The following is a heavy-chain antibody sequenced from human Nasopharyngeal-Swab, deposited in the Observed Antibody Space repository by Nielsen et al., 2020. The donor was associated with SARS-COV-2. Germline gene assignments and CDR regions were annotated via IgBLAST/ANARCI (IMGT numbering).Heavy chain of an antibody. D-gene: IGHD2-2*01. CDR2: INSDGSST. CDR3: ARVRGGVPAEMNYGMDV. CDR1: GFTFSSYW. J-gene: IGHJ6*02. V-gene: IGHV3-74*01. Sequence: GESLKISCAASGFTFSSYWMHWVRQAPGKGLVWVSRINSDGSSTSYADSAKGRFTISRDNAKNTLYLQMNSLRAEDTAVYYCARVRGGVPAEMNYGMDVWGQGTTVTVSS.